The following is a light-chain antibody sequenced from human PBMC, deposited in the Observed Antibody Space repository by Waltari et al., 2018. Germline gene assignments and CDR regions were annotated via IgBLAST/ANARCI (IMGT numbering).Light chain of an antibody. V-gene: IGLV2-14*01. J-gene: IGLJ2*01. CDR3: SSQSSNDVVL. Sequence: QSALTQPASVSGSPGQSVTIFCAGTSNDVGGYNSVSWYQEHPGQAPRVIIYDFSDRPSGVSVRFSGSKSGNTASLTISGLQAEDEADYYCSSQSSNDVVLFGGGTKLTVL. CDR2: DFS. CDR1: SNDVGGYNS.